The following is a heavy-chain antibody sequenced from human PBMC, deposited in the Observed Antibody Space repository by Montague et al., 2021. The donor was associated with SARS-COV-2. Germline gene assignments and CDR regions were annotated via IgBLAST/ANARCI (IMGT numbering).Heavy chain of an antibody. CDR1: GGSITSASYY. Sequence: TLSLTCTVSGGSITSASYYWSCIRQPAGKGLDWIWHIYSTVITNYNPSLKSRVTLSVALSQNQFFLKMTSVTAADTAVYYCARDPHDCGWFDPWGQGTLVTVSS. D-gene: IGHD2-21*02. CDR2: IYSTVIT. V-gene: IGHV4-61*09. J-gene: IGHJ5*02. CDR3: ARDPHDCGWFDP.